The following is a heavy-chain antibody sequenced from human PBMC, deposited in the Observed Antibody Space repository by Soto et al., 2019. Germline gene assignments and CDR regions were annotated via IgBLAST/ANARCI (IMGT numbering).Heavy chain of an antibody. V-gene: IGHV3-23*01. J-gene: IGHJ4*02. CDR3: AKITTSRARWELEDY. CDR2: ISGSGGST. Sequence: GGSLRLSCAASGFTFSSYAMSWVRRAPGKGLEWVSAISGSGGSTYYADSVKGRFTISRDNSKNTLYLQMNSLRAEDTAVYYCAKITTSRARWELEDYWGQGTLVTVSS. CDR1: GFTFSSYA. D-gene: IGHD1-26*01.